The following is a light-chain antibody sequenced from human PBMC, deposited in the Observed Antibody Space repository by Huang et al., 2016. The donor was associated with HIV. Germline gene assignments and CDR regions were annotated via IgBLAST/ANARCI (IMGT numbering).Light chain of an antibody. CDR2: TAS. CDR1: QSINSW. Sequence: DIQMNQSPSTLSASVGDRVTITCRASQSINSWLAWYQQQPGKAPQLLIYTASNLESGVPSRLSGSGSGTEFTLTISSLQPDDFATYYCQQYNSYPLTFGGGTKVQIK. J-gene: IGKJ4*01. CDR3: QQYNSYPLT. V-gene: IGKV1-5*03.